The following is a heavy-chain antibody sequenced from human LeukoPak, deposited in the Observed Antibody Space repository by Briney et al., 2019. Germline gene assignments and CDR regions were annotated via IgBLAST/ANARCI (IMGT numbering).Heavy chain of an antibody. V-gene: IGHV4-59*08. CDR1: GGSISSYY. CDR3: ARGPYSYDSSGAFDI. J-gene: IGHJ3*02. Sequence: PSETLSLTCTVSGGSISSYYWSWIRQPPGKGLEWIGYIYYSGSTNYNPSLKSRVTISVDTSKNQFSLKLSSVTAADTAVYFCARGPYSYDSSGAFDIRGQGTMVTVSS. D-gene: IGHD3-22*01. CDR2: IYYSGST.